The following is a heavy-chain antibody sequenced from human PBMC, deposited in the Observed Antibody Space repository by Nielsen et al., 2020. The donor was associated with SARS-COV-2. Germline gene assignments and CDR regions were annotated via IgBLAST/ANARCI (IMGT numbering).Heavy chain of an antibody. D-gene: IGHD3-3*01. CDR1: GFTVSRNY. V-gene: IGHV3-53*01. Sequence: GESLKISCAASGFTVSRNYMSWVRQAPGKGLAWVSVIHEDGSSYYADSVEGRFTISRDNSKNILDLHMNSLRAEDTALYHCATLPWAIFQSPATSGMDVWGQGTTVTVSS. J-gene: IGHJ6*02. CDR2: IHEDGSS. CDR3: ATLPWAIFQSPATSGMDV.